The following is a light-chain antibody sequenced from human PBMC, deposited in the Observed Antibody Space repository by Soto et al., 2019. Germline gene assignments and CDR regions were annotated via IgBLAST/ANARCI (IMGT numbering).Light chain of an antibody. Sequence: QLVLTQSPSASASLGASVKITCTLSSGHSSYAIAWHQQQPEKGPRYLMKVHSDGSHSKGDGIPDRFSGSSSGAERYLTISSLQSEDEADYYCQTGGTGIVFGGGTKLTVL. CDR2: VHSDGSH. V-gene: IGLV4-69*02. J-gene: IGLJ2*01. CDR1: SGHSSYA. CDR3: QTGGTGIV.